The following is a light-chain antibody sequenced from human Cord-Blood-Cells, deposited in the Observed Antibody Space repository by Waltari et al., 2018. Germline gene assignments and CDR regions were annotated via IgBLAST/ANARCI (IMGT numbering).Light chain of an antibody. CDR2: WAS. J-gene: IGKJ2*01. CDR1: QSALYSSNNKNY. Sequence: DIVMTQSPDSLAVSMGARATINCKSSQSALYSSNNKNYLAWYQQKPGQPPKLLIYWASTRESGVPDRFRGSGSGTDFTLTISSLQAEDVAVYYCQQYYSTPYTFGQGTKLEIK. CDR3: QQYYSTPYT. V-gene: IGKV4-1*01.